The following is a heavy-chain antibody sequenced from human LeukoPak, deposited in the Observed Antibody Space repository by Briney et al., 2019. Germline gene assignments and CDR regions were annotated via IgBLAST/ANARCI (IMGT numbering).Heavy chain of an antibody. CDR1: GGTFSSYA. CDR3: ARVLRYFDWLLAAGAFDI. J-gene: IGHJ3*02. Sequence: ASVKVSCKASGGTFSSYAICWVRQAPGQGLEWMGGIIPIFGTANYARKFQGRVTITADESTSTAYMELSSLRSEDTAVYYCARVLRYFDWLLAAGAFDIWGQGTMVTVSS. CDR2: IIPIFGTA. D-gene: IGHD3-9*01. V-gene: IGHV1-69*13.